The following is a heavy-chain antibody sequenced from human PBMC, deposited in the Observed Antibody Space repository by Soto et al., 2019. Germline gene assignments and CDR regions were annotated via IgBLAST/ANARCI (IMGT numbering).Heavy chain of an antibody. V-gene: IGHV4-30-4*01. Sequence: PSETLSLTCTVSGGSISSGDYYWSWIRQPPGKGLEWIGYIYYSGSTYYNPSLKSRVTISVDTSKNQFSLKLSSVTAADTAVYYCARDPASYGDYDYYYYGMDVWGQGTTVTVSS. D-gene: IGHD4-17*01. CDR1: GGSISSGDYY. CDR2: IYYSGST. J-gene: IGHJ6*02. CDR3: ARDPASYGDYDYYYYGMDV.